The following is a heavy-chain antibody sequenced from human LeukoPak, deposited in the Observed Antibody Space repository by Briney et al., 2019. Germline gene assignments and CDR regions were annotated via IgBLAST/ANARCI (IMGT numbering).Heavy chain of an antibody. CDR3: ARGDIVVVPAATDY. J-gene: IGHJ4*02. CDR2: IRSSGGNT. Sequence: GGSLRLSCSASGFTFSNYAMHWVRQAPGKGLEYVSAIRSSGGNTYYADSLKGRFTISRDNSKNTLCLQMSSLRAEDTALYYCARGDIVVVPAATDYWGRGALVTVSS. CDR1: GFTFSNYA. V-gene: IGHV3-64D*09. D-gene: IGHD2-2*01.